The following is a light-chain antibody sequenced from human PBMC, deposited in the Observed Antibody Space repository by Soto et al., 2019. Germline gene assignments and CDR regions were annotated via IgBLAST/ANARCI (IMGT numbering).Light chain of an antibody. CDR1: SSDVGIYNY. CDR3: SSYTTSSTRV. J-gene: IGLJ1*01. CDR2: EVT. Sequence: QSVLTHPASVSGSAGQSIASSCTGSSSDVGIYNYVSWYQQHPGKVPKLIIYEVTSRPSGVSIRFSGSKSGNTASLTISGLQPEDEADYYCSSYTTSSTRVFGTGTKVTVL. V-gene: IGLV2-14*01.